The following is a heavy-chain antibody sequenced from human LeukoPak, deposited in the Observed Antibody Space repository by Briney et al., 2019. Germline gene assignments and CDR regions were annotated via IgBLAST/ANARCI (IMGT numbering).Heavy chain of an antibody. CDR2: IRYDGSPT. Sequence: PGGSLRLSCVASGISFKSYAMTWVRQAPGKGLEWVAFIRYDGSPTYYADSVKGRFTISRDNSKSTLYLQMNSLRAEDTAVYYCAKDWGMHPYFDYWGQGTLVTVSS. CDR3: AKDWGMHPYFDY. V-gene: IGHV3-30*02. CDR1: GISFKSYA. D-gene: IGHD3-16*01. J-gene: IGHJ4*02.